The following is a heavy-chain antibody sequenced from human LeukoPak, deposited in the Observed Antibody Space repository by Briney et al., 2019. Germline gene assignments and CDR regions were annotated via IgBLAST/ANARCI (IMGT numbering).Heavy chain of an antibody. CDR1: GGSISSTTYS. D-gene: IGHD4-17*01. V-gene: IGHV4-39*01. J-gene: IGHJ4*02. Sequence: SETLSLTCTVSGGSISSTTYSWGWIRQPPGKGLEWIGSIYYSGSTYYNPSLKSRVTISVGTSKNQFSLKLTSVTAADTAVYYCARHRSGDYAWFDYWGQGTLVTVSS. CDR2: IYYSGST. CDR3: ARHRSGDYAWFDY.